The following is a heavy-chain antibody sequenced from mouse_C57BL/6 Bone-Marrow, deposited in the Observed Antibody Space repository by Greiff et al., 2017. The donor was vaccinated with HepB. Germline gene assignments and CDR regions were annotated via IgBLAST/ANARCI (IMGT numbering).Heavy chain of an antibody. V-gene: IGHV7-1*01. CDR3: ARDVEENGNRGWYFDV. D-gene: IGHD2-1*01. Sequence: EVKLVESGGGLVQSGRSLRLSCATSGFTFSDFYMEWVRQAPGKGLEWIAASRNKANDYTTEYSASVKGRFIVSRDTSQSILYLQMNALRAEDTAIYCCARDVEENGNRGWYFDVWGTGTTVTVSS. CDR1: GFTFSDFY. J-gene: IGHJ1*03. CDR2: SRNKANDYTT.